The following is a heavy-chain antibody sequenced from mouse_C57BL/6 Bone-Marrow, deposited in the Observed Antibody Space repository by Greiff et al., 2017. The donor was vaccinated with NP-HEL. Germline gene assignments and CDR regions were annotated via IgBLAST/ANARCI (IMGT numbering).Heavy chain of an antibody. CDR3: TTGGYYYAMDY. J-gene: IGHJ4*01. Sequence: EVQLQQSGAELVRPGASVKLSCTASGFNIKDDYMHWVKQRPEQGLEWIGWIDPENGDTEYASKFQGKATITADTSSNTAYLPLSSLTSEDTAVYYCTTGGYYYAMDYWGQGTSVTVSS. CDR1: GFNIKDDY. V-gene: IGHV14-4*01. CDR2: IDPENGDT.